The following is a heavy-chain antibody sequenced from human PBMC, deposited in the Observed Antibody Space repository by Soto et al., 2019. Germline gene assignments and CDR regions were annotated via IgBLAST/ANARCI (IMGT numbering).Heavy chain of an antibody. V-gene: IGHV4-39*01. J-gene: IGHJ4*02. Sequence: SETLSLTCTVSGGSISSSSYYWGWIRQPPGKGLEWIGSIYYSGSTYYNPSLKSRFTISVDTSKNQFSLKLSSVTAADTAVYYCASLSIAAAGSHDYWGQGTLVTVSS. D-gene: IGHD6-13*01. CDR3: ASLSIAAAGSHDY. CDR1: GGSISSSSYY. CDR2: IYYSGST.